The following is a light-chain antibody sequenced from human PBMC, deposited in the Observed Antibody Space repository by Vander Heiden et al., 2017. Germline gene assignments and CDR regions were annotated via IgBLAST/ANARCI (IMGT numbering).Light chain of an antibody. CDR1: QSVSSY. Sequence: IVLTQFPATLSLSPGERATLSCRASQSVSSYSAWYQQKPGQAPRLLIYDASNRATGIPARFSGSGSGTDFTLTISSLEPEDFAVYYCQQRSNWPLLTFGGGTKVEIK. J-gene: IGKJ4*01. CDR3: QQRSNWPLLT. CDR2: DAS. V-gene: IGKV3-11*01.